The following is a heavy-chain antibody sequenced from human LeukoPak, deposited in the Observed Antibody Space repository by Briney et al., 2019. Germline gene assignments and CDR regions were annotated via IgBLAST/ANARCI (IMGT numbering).Heavy chain of an antibody. CDR3: AKGKGTGSYYYFDY. CDR2: ISNSGGTI. D-gene: IGHD1-26*01. Sequence: GSLRLSCAASGFTFSNYAMSWVRQAPGEGLEWVSAISNSGGTIHYADSVKGRFTISRDNSKNTLYLQMNSLTAEDTAVYHCAKGKGTGSYYYFDYWGQGTLVIVSS. CDR1: GFTFSNYA. J-gene: IGHJ4*02. V-gene: IGHV3-23*01.